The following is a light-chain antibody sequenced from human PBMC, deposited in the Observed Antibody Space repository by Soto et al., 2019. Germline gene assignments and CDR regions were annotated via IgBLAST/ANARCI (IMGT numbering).Light chain of an antibody. CDR2: KAS. Sequence: IQMTQSTSTLSASIGDRVTITCRASQKISSWVAWYQQKPGKAPKLLIYKASTLESGVPSRFSGSGSGTEFTLTISSLQPDDFATYYCQQSNSPLPFGQGTKVDI. CDR3: QQSNSPLP. CDR1: QKISSW. J-gene: IGKJ1*01. V-gene: IGKV1-5*03.